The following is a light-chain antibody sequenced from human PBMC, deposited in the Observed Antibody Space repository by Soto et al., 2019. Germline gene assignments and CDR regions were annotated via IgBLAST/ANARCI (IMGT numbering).Light chain of an antibody. Sequence: EIVMTQSPATLSVSPEERATLSCRASQSVSSKLAWYQQKPGQAPRLLFCGASTRATGIPGRFSASGSGTEFTLTITSLQSEDFAVYYCLQYKNWPYIFGQGTKLEIK. CDR2: GAS. J-gene: IGKJ2*01. CDR3: LQYKNWPYI. V-gene: IGKV3-15*01. CDR1: QSVSSK.